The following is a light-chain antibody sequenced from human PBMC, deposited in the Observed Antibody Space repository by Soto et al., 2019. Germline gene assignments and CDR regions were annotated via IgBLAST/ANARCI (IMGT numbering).Light chain of an antibody. CDR1: QGINSY. V-gene: IGKV1-27*01. CDR2: AAS. Sequence: DIQMTQSPSSLSASVGDRVTITCRASQGINSYLAWYQQKPGRVPKLLIYAASTLQPGVPSRFRGSGSGTDFTLTISSLQPEDVATYYCQKYNSAPHTFGQGTKLEIK. CDR3: QKYNSAPHT. J-gene: IGKJ2*01.